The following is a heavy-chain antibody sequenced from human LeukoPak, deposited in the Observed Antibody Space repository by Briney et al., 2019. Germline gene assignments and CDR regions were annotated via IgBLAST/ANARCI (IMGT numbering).Heavy chain of an antibody. CDR3: AKVPIAVAGIIDF. CDR2: IRYDGSNK. CDR1: GFTFSSYG. V-gene: IGHV3-30*02. J-gene: IGHJ4*02. Sequence: PGGSLRLSCEASGFTFSSYGMHWVRQAPGKGLEWVAFIRYDGSNKYYADSVKGRFTISRDNSKNTLYLQMHSLRAEDTAVYYCAKVPIAVAGIIDFWGQGTLVTVSS. D-gene: IGHD6-19*01.